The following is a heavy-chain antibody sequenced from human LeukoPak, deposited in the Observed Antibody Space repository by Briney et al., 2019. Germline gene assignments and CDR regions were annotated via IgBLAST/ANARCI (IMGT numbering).Heavy chain of an antibody. J-gene: IGHJ4*02. CDR2: IYYSGST. Sequence: LEALSLTCTVSGGSISSYYWSWIRQPPGKGLEWIGYIYYSGSTNYNPSLKSRVTISVDTSKNQFSLKLSSVTAADTAVYYCARGGNNFDYWGQGTLVTVSS. CDR3: ARGGNNFDY. D-gene: IGHD1/OR15-1a*01. CDR1: GGSISSYY. V-gene: IGHV4-59*01.